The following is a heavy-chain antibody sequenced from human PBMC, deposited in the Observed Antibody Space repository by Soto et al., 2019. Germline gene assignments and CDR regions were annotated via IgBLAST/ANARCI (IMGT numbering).Heavy chain of an antibody. CDR1: GGSISSGGYS. Sequence: QLQLQESGSGLVKPSQTLSLTCAVSGGSISSGGYSWSWIRQPPGKGLEWIGYIYHSGSTYYNPSLRIRFTISVDRSKNPFSLTLSSVTAADTAVYYCARAHYGDYGYGMAVWGQGTTVTVSS. V-gene: IGHV4-30-2*01. D-gene: IGHD4-17*01. CDR3: ARAHYGDYGYGMAV. CDR2: IYHSGST. J-gene: IGHJ6*02.